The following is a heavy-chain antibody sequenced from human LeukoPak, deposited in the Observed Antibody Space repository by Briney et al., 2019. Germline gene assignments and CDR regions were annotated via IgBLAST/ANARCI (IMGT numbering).Heavy chain of an antibody. CDR1: GFTFSSYA. CDR3: ARVRGVIIGYFDY. CDR2: ISYDGSNK. J-gene: IGHJ4*02. Sequence: PGRSLRLSCAASGFTFSSYAMHWVRQAPGKGLEWVAVISYDGSNKYYADSVEGRFTISRDNSKNTLYLQMNSLRAEDTAVYYCARVRGVIIGYFDYWGQGTLVTVSS. V-gene: IGHV3-30*04. D-gene: IGHD3-10*01.